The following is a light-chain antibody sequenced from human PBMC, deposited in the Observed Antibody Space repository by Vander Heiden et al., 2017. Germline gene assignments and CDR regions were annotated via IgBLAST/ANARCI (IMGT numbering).Light chain of an antibody. CDR1: QSISSY. V-gene: IGKV1-39*01. CDR3: QQSYSTLYT. CDR2: AAS. J-gene: IGKJ2*01. Sequence: ENQKNQAPSSLSASVGDRVTITCRASQSISSYLKWYQQKPGKAPKLLIYAASSLQSGVPSRFSGSGSGTDFTLTISSLQTEDFATYYCQQSYSTLYTFGLGTKLEIK.